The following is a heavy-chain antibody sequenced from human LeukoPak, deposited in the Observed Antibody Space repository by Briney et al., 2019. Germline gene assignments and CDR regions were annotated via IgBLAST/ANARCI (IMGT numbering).Heavy chain of an antibody. Sequence: PGGSLRLSCAASGFTFSSYAMSWVRQAPGKGLEWVSAISGSGGSTYYADSVKGRFTISRDNSKNTLFLQMNSLRPEDTAVYYCARDVRTKAARPSDTDYYYYMDVWGKGTTVTVSS. V-gene: IGHV3-23*01. CDR2: ISGSGGST. J-gene: IGHJ6*03. D-gene: IGHD6-6*01. CDR3: ARDVRTKAARPSDTDYYYYMDV. CDR1: GFTFSSYA.